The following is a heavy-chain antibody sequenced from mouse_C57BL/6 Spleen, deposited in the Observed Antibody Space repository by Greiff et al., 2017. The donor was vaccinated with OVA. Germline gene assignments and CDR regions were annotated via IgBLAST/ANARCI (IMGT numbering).Heavy chain of an antibody. CDR3: ARHRTTVVGGYFDY. J-gene: IGHJ2*01. CDR1: GFTFSSYT. Sequence: EVKLMESGGGLVKPGGSLKLSCAASGFTFSSYTMSWVRQTPEKRLEWVATISGGGGNTYYPDSVKGRFTISRDNAKNTLYLQMSSLRSEDTALYYCARHRTTVVGGYFDYWGQGTTLTVSS. V-gene: IGHV5-9*01. D-gene: IGHD1-1*01. CDR2: ISGGGGNT.